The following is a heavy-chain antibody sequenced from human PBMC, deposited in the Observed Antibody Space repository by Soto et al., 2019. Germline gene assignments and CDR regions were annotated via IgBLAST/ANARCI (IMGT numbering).Heavy chain of an antibody. D-gene: IGHD6-19*01. CDR3: ERRDTLNVEMAADY. V-gene: IGHV3-21*01. J-gene: IGHJ4*02. CDR1: GFTFSSYS. Sequence: EVQLVESGGGLVKPGGSLRLSCAASGFTFSSYSMNWVRQAPGKGLEWVSSISSSSSYIYYADSVKGRFTISRDNAKNSLYLQMNSLRAEDTAVYYCERRDTLNVEMAADYWGQGTLVTVSS. CDR2: ISSSSSYI.